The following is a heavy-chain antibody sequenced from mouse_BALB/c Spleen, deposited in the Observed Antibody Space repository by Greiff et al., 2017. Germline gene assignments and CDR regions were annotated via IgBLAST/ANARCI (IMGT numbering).Heavy chain of an antibody. Sequence: EVQLVESGAELVKPGASVKLSCTASGFNIKDTYMHWVKQRPEQGLEWIGRIDPANGNTKYDPKFQGKATITADTSSNTAYLQLSSLTSEDTAVYYCARGDAWFAYWGQGTLVTVSA. CDR2: IDPANGNT. J-gene: IGHJ3*01. CDR1: GFNIKDTY. CDR3: ARGDAWFAY. D-gene: IGHD3-3*01. V-gene: IGHV14-3*02.